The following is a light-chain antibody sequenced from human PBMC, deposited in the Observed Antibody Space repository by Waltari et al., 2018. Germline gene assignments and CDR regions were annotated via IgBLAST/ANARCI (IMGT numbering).Light chain of an antibody. CDR3: QQANSSPLT. V-gene: IGKV1-12*01. CDR1: QGVNTW. Sequence: DIQMTQSPSSVSASVGDRVTITCRASQGVNTWLAWYQQKPGKVPKLLIHTTSTLQPGVPSRFSGSGSGTDFTLTISSLQPEDFATYYCQQANSSPLTCGQGTQVEV. CDR2: TTS. J-gene: IGKJ1*01.